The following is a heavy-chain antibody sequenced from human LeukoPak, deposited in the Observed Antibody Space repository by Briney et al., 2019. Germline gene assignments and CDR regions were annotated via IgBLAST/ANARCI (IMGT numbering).Heavy chain of an antibody. CDR2: IIPILGIA. CDR3: ARVLYYYDSSATLIFDY. CDR1: GGTFSSYA. D-gene: IGHD3-22*01. Sequence: SVKVSCKASGGTFSSYAISWVRQAPGQGLEWMGRIIPILGIANYAQKFQGRVTITADKSTSTAYMELSSLRSEDTAAYYCARVLYYYDSSATLIFDYWGQGTLVTVSS. V-gene: IGHV1-69*04. J-gene: IGHJ4*02.